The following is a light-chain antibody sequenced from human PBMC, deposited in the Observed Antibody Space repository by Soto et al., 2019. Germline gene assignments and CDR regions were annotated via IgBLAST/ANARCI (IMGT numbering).Light chain of an antibody. CDR3: QQYNNWPSIT. J-gene: IGKJ5*01. CDR1: QSVSSI. V-gene: IGKV3D-15*01. CDR2: GAS. Sequence: EIVLTQSPGTLSLSPGERATLSCRASQSVSSIYLAWFQQKPGRAPRLLIYGASTRATGIPARFSGSGSGTEFTLTISSLQSEDFAVYYCQQYNNWPSITFGQGTRLEIK.